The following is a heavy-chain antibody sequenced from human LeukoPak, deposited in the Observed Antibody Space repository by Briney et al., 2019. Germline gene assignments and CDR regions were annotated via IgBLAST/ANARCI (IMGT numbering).Heavy chain of an antibody. CDR2: ISSSSSYI. V-gene: IGHV3-21*01. CDR1: GFTFSSYS. J-gene: IGHJ4*02. Sequence: GGSLRLSCAASGFTFSSYSMNWVREAPGKGLEWVSSISSSSSYIYYADSVRGRFTISRDNAKNSLYLQMNSLRAEDTAVYYCARDLSSDYYDSSGYHGVFDYWGQGTLVTVCS. CDR3: ARDLSSDYYDSSGYHGVFDY. D-gene: IGHD3-22*01.